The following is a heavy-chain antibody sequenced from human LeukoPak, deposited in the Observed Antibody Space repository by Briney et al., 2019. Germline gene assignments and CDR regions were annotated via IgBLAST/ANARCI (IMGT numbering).Heavy chain of an antibody. J-gene: IGHJ4*02. CDR2: VSASGDNT. CDR1: GFTFSSYA. Sequence: GGSLRLSCAASGFTFSSYAMSWVRQAPGKGLEWVSLVSASGDNTYYADSVKGRFTISRDNSKNTLHLHMNSLRVEDTAVYYCAKGIGYTYGDRFDYWGQGTLVTVSS. CDR3: AKGIGYTYGDRFDY. D-gene: IGHD5-18*01. V-gene: IGHV3-23*01.